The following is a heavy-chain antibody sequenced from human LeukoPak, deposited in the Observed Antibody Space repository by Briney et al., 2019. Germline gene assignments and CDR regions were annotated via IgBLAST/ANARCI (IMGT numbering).Heavy chain of an antibody. CDR2: INSDGSST. J-gene: IGHJ4*02. D-gene: IGHD3-10*01. Sequence: GGSLRPSCAASGFTFSSYWMHWVRQAPGKGLVGVSRINSDGSSTSYADSVKGRFTISRGNAKNTLYLQMNSLRAEDTAVYYCARDKALWFGELSLDYWGQGTLVTVSS. V-gene: IGHV3-74*01. CDR1: GFTFSSYW. CDR3: ARDKALWFGELSLDY.